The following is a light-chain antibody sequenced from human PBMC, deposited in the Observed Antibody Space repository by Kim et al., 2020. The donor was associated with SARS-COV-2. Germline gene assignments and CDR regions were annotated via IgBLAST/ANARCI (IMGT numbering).Light chain of an antibody. CDR2: APS. CDR1: QTIDTY. J-gene: IGKJ2*01. CDR3: QQSYSAPYT. Sequence: DIQVTQSPSSVSASVGDRVTITCRAGQTIDTYLNWYQQKPGRAPKLLIYAPSSSQSGVASRFSGRGSGTDLTLTLSSLEPEEFATYYCQQSYSAPYTFGPGTKLEI. V-gene: IGKV1-39*01.